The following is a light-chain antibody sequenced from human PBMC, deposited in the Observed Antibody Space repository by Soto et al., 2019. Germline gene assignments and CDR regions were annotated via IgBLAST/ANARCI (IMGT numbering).Light chain of an antibody. V-gene: IGKV4-1*01. Sequence: DIFMTQSPDSLSLSLGERATIPCKSTHSFLSSAKNKNFLTWYQQKPGQPPKLLIYWASTRESGVPDRFTGSESGTDFTLTINSLQAEDVAVYYCQQHYINPITFGQGTRLEIK. J-gene: IGKJ5*01. CDR2: WAS. CDR3: QQHYINPIT. CDR1: HSFLSSAKNKNF.